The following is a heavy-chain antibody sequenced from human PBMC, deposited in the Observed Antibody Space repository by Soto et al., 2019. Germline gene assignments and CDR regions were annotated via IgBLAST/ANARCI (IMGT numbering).Heavy chain of an antibody. V-gene: IGHV1-69*01. CDR2: FIPYYNTI. CDR3: ASGASRWYGDYVDS. J-gene: IGHJ4*02. CDR1: EGTFNSYA. D-gene: IGHD6-13*01. Sequence: QAQVVQSGAAVRKPGSSVKLSCKASEGTFNSYAIAWVRQAPGQGLEWMGGFIPYYNTINYAQKCQDRVKIGAYASSKPMYEVLSSVRSVDSAVYFCASGASRWYGDYVDSWAQRHVVTV.